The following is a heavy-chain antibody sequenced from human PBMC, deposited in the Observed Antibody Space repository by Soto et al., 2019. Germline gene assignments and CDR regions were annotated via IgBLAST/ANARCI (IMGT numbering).Heavy chain of an antibody. Sequence: PSETLSLTCTVSGGSVNSGSYYWSWIRQPPGKGLEWIGYIYYSGSTNYNPSLKSRVTISVDTSKNQFSLKLTSVTAADTAVYYCARTYCGGDCPFDYWGQGTLVTVS. D-gene: IGHD2-21*02. CDR2: IYYSGST. CDR1: GGSVNSGSYY. J-gene: IGHJ4*02. CDR3: ARTYCGGDCPFDY. V-gene: IGHV4-61*01.